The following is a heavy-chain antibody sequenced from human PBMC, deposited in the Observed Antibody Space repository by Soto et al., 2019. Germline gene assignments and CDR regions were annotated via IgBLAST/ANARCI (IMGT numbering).Heavy chain of an antibody. J-gene: IGHJ3*02. CDR2: IWFDGSDK. CDR1: GCTFSSYG. Sequence: PGGPLRLSCAASGCTFSSYGLHWIRQAPGKGLEWVALIWFDGSDKYYADSVKGRFTISRDNSKNTLYLQMNSLRADDTAVYYCARLYCSSTSCYSVGAFDIWGQGTMVTVSS. CDR3: ARLYCSSTSCYSVGAFDI. V-gene: IGHV3-33*01. D-gene: IGHD2-2*01.